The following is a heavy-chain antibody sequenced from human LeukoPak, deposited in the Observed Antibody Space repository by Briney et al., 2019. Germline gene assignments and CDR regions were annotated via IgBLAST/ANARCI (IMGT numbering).Heavy chain of an antibody. J-gene: IGHJ3*02. D-gene: IGHD3-22*01. CDR2: FDPEDGET. Sequence: ASVKVSCKVSGYTLTELSMHWVRQAPGKGLEWMGGFDPEDGETIYAQKFQGRVTMTEDTSTDTAYMELSSLRSEDTAVYYCATSSPPRRRYDSSGYDAFDIWGQGTMVTVSS. CDR1: GYTLTELS. V-gene: IGHV1-24*01. CDR3: ATSSPPRRRYDSSGYDAFDI.